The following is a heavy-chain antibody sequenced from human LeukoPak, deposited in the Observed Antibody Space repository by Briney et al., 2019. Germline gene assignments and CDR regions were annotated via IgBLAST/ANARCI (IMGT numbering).Heavy chain of an antibody. CDR2: IIPIFGTA. D-gene: IGHD3-16*01. CDR3: ARDGGSNLPQYYFDY. CDR1: GGTFSSYA. Sequence: SVKVSCKASGGTFSSYAISWVRQAPGQGLEWMGGIIPIFGTANYAQKFQGRVTITTDESTSTAYMELSSLRSEDTAVYYCARDGGSNLPQYYFDYWGQGTLVTVSS. J-gene: IGHJ4*02. V-gene: IGHV1-69*05.